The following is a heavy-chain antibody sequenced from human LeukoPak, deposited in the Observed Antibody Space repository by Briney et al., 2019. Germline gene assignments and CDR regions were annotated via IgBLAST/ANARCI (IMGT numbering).Heavy chain of an antibody. J-gene: IGHJ4*02. CDR1: GYTFTDYY. Sequence: GASVKVSCKASGYTFTDYYIHWMRQAPGQGLEWMGWINPNSGGTNYAQKFHGRVTMTRDTSISTAYMELSRLRSDDTAVYYCARYDYSHSNREYYFDYWGQGTLVSVSS. CDR2: INPNSGGT. D-gene: IGHD5-12*01. CDR3: ARYDYSHSNREYYFDY. V-gene: IGHV1-2*02.